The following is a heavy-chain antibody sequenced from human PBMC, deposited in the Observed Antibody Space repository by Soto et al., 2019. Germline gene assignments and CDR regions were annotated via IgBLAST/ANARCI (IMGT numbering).Heavy chain of an antibody. CDR1: GFSFSTYT. CDR3: ARDRHYVDL. J-gene: IGHJ2*01. V-gene: IGHV3-33*01. Sequence: QVQLEESGGGVVQPGRSLRLSCAASGFSFSTYTIHWVRQAPGKGLEWVAFIWYDGSNRDYADSVKGRFTISRDNSKNSMYLQMNSLRVEDTAMYFCARDRHYVDLWGQGTLVTVSS. CDR2: IWYDGSNR.